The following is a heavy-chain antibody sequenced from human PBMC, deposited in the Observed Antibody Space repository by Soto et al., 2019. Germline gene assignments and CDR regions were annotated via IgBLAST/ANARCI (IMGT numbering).Heavy chain of an antibody. D-gene: IGHD2-21*01. J-gene: IGHJ5*02. Sequence: PGGSLRLSCAASGFSFSSYSMTLVRQAPGKGLECVSAFSDGGSNTYYTDSVKGRFTISRDNSKNTLYLQMSSLRDEDTALYYCAKDDVYNDGLWIMDSWGQGTMVTVSS. CDR3: AKDDVYNDGLWIMDS. V-gene: IGHV3-23*01. CDR1: GFSFSSYS. CDR2: FSDGGSNT.